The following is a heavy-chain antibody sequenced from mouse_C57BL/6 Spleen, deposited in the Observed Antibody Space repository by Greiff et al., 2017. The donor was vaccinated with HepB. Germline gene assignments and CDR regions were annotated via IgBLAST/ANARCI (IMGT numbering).Heavy chain of an antibody. CDR1: GFTFSDYG. J-gene: IGHJ4*01. CDR2: ISSGSSTI. V-gene: IGHV5-17*01. CDR3: ARPFYYYGSSPYAMDY. Sequence: DVMLVESGGGLVKPGGSLKLSCAASGFTFSDYGMHWVRQAPEKGLEWVAYISSGSSTIYYADTVKGRFTISRDNAKNTLFLQMTSLRSEDTAMYYCARPFYYYGSSPYAMDYWGQGTSVTVSS. D-gene: IGHD1-1*01.